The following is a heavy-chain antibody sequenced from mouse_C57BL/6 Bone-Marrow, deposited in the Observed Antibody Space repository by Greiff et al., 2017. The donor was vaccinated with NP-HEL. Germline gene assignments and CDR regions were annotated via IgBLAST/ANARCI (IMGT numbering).Heavy chain of an antibody. V-gene: IGHV1-66*01. CDR1: GYSFTSYY. CDR3: AIYYDYDLDY. Sequence: QVQLQQSGPELVKPGASVKISCKASGYSFTSYYIHWVKQRPGQGLEWIGWIYPGSGNTKYNEKFKGKATLTADTSSSTAYMQLSSLTSEDSAVYYCAIYYDYDLDYWGQGTTLTVSS. J-gene: IGHJ2*01. CDR2: IYPGSGNT. D-gene: IGHD2-4*01.